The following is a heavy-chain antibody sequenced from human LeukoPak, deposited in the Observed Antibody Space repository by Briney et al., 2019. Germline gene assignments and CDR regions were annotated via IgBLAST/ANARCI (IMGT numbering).Heavy chain of an antibody. J-gene: IGHJ4*02. Sequence: SETLSLTCTASGGSISSYYWSWIRQPPGKGLEWIGYIYYSGSTNYNPSLKSRVTISVDTSKNQFSLKLSSVTAADTAVYYCARASLTALFDYWGQGTLVTVSS. CDR1: GGSISSYY. CDR2: IYYSGST. V-gene: IGHV4-59*01. CDR3: ARASLTALFDY.